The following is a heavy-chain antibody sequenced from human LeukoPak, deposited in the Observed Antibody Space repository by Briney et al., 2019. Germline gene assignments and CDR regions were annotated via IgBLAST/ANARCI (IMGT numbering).Heavy chain of an antibody. CDR3: ARTTMVRGVIDGMDV. J-gene: IGHJ6*04. CDR2: IYPGDSDT. CDR1: GYSFTSYW. Sequence: GESLKISCKGSGYSFTSYWIGWVRQMPGKGLEWMGIIYPGDSDTRYSPSFQGQVTISADKYISTAYLQWSSLKASDTAMYYCARTTMVRGVIDGMDVWGKGTTVTVSS. D-gene: IGHD3-10*01. V-gene: IGHV5-51*01.